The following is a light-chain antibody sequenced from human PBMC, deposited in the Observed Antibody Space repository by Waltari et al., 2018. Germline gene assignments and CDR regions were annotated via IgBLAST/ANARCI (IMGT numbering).Light chain of an antibody. V-gene: IGLV2-14*03. CDR2: DVS. J-gene: IGLJ1*01. CDR1: SSDVGGYDY. CDR3: GSYTSSTTLA. Sequence: QSALTQPASVSGSPGQSITISCTGTSSDVGGYDYVSWYQQHPGKAPKLILYDVSNRPLEVSHRFSGSKSGNTASLTISGLQADDEAKYYCGSYTSSTTLAFGTGTKVTVL.